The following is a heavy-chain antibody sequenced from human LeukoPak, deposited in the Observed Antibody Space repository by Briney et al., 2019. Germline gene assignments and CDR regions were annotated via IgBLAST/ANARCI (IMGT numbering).Heavy chain of an antibody. D-gene: IGHD2-2*01. J-gene: IGHJ6*03. CDR1: GFTFDDYG. CDR2: INWNGGST. V-gene: IGHV3-20*04. Sequence: GGSLGLSCAASGFTFDDYGMSWVRQAPGKGLEWVSGINWNGGSTGYADSVKGRFTISRDNAKNSLYLQMNSLRAEDTALYYCAREYQLLRSGYYYYYMDVWGKGTTVTISS. CDR3: AREYQLLRSGYYYYYMDV.